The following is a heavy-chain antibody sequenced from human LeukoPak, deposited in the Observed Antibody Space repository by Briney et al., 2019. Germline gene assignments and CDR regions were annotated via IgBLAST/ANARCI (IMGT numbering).Heavy chain of an antibody. V-gene: IGHV4-59*01. D-gene: IGHD6-13*01. J-gene: IGHJ4*02. CDR1: GGSISSYY. Sequence: SETLSLTCTVSGGSISSYYWSWIRQPPGKGLEWIGYIYYSGSTNYNPSLKSRVTISVDTSKNQFSLKLSSVTAADTAVYCCAREASEQQLANYFDYWGQGTLVTVSS. CDR3: AREASEQQLANYFDY. CDR2: IYYSGST.